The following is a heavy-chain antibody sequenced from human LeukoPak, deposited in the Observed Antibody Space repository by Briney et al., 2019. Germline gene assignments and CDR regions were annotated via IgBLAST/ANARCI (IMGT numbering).Heavy chain of an antibody. CDR2: IRDDGNNK. D-gene: IGHD3-22*01. CDR3: AKGSDYYDSSGYSH. V-gene: IGHV3-30*02. Sequence: PGGSLRLSWAATGFTFSRNGMHWVRQAPGKGLEWVAFIRDDGNNKNYADSVKGRFTISRDNSKNTLYLQMNSLRAEDTAVYYCAKGSDYYDSSGYSHWGQGTLVTVSS. CDR1: GFTFSRNG. J-gene: IGHJ4*02.